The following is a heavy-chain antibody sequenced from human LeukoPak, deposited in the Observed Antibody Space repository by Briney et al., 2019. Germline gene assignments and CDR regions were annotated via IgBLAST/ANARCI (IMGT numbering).Heavy chain of an antibody. CDR1: GFTFSSYA. V-gene: IGHV3-23*01. CDR3: ARDIVVVPAAIRRTLDY. CDR2: ISGSGGST. Sequence: GGSLRLSCAASGFTFSSYAMHWVRQAPGKGLEWVSAISGSGGSTYYADSVKGRFTISRDNSKNTLYLQMNSLRAEDTAVYYCARDIVVVPAAIRRTLDYWGQGTLVTVSS. J-gene: IGHJ4*02. D-gene: IGHD2-2*02.